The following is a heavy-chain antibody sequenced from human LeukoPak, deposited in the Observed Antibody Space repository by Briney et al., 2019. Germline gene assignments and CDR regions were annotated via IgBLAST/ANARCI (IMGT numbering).Heavy chain of an antibody. Sequence: GGSLRLSCAASGFTFSSNWMHWVRQAPGKGLVWVSRINEDGSTTNYADSVKGRSTIFRDNAKNTLYLQMNSLKTEDTAVYYCTTEGSVGATFRVYWGQGTLVTVSS. D-gene: IGHD1-26*01. J-gene: IGHJ4*02. CDR3: TTEGSVGATFRVY. V-gene: IGHV3-74*01. CDR2: INEDGSTT. CDR1: GFTFSSNW.